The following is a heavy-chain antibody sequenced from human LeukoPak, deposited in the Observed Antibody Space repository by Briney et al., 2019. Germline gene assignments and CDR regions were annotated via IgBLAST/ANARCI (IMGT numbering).Heavy chain of an antibody. CDR2: INHSGST. CDR1: GGSFSGYY. CDR3: ASGELAYGPFDY. V-gene: IGHV4-34*01. J-gene: IGHJ4*02. Sequence: SETLSLTCAVYGGSFSGYYWSWIRQPPGKGLEWIGEINHSGSTNYNPSLKSRVTISVDTSKNQFSLKLSSVTAADTAVYYCASGELAYGPFDYWGQGTLVTVSS. D-gene: IGHD4-17*01.